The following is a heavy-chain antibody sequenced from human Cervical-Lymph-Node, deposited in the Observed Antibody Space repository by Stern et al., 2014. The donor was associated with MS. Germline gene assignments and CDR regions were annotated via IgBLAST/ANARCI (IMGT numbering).Heavy chain of an antibody. CDR1: GFTFSSYW. CDR3: ARDRRSGRTTKPEIGY. Sequence: EVQLVESGGGLVPPGGSLRLSCAASGFTFSSYWMHWVRQAPGKGLVWVSRINSDGSSTSYADSVKGRFTISRDNAKNTLYLQMNSLRAEDTAVYYCARDRRSGRTTKPEIGYWGQGTLVTVSS. D-gene: IGHD1-1*01. J-gene: IGHJ4*02. CDR2: INSDGSST. V-gene: IGHV3-74*01.